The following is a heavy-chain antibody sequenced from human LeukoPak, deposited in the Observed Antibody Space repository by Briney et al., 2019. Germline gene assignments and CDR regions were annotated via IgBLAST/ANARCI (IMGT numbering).Heavy chain of an antibody. CDR1: GFTFSSYG. J-gene: IGHJ4*02. Sequence: GGSLRLSCAASGFTFSSYGMHWVRQAPGKGLEWVAVISYDGSNKYYADSVKGRFTISRDNSKNTLYLQMNSLRAEDTAVYYCAYGEQQLVLYYWGQGTLVTVSS. D-gene: IGHD6-13*01. CDR2: ISYDGSNK. V-gene: IGHV3-30*03. CDR3: AYGEQQLVLYY.